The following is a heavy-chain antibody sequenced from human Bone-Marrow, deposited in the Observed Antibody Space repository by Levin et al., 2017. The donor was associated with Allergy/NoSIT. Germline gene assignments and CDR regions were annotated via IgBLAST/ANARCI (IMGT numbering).Heavy chain of an antibody. J-gene: IGHJ3*02. Sequence: AGGSLRLSCAASGFTVSTHYMTWVRQAPGKGLEWVSVIYGDGSTYHADSVKGRFTISRDSSKNTLYLQMNSLRAEDTAVYYCAILATTPVWASDIWGRGTVVTVSS. CDR1: GFTVSTHY. V-gene: IGHV3-53*01. CDR3: AILATTPVWASDI. D-gene: IGHD2-15*01. CDR2: IYGDGST.